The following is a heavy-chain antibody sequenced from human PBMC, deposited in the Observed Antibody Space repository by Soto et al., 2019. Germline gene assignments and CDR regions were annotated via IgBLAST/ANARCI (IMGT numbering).Heavy chain of an antibody. V-gene: IGHV6-1*01. CDR3: ARDWDSYGYTYYYGMHV. CDR2: AYYRSKWYI. D-gene: IGHD5-18*01. J-gene: IGHJ6*02. CDR1: GDSVSSDIAA. Sequence: SQTLSLTCAISGDSVSSDIAAWNWIRQSPSRGLEWLGRAYYRSKWYIDYGVSVKSRMTINPDMSKNQFSLQMNSVTSEDTAVYYCARDWDSYGYTYYYGMHVWGQGTTVTVSS.